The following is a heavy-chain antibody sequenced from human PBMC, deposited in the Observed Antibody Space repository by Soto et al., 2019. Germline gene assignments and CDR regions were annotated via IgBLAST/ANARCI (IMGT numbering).Heavy chain of an antibody. CDR3: ARDGIAARPNA. J-gene: IGHJ5*02. D-gene: IGHD6-6*01. CDR1: GFTLSDYY. CDR2: SSSSSSYT. V-gene: IGHV3-11*06. Sequence: VQLLESGGGLVQPGGSLRLSCAASGFTLSDYYMSWIRQAPGKGLEWVSYSSSSSSYTNYADSVKGRFTISRDNAKNSLYLQMNSLRAEDTAVYYCARDGIAARPNAWGQGTLVTVSS.